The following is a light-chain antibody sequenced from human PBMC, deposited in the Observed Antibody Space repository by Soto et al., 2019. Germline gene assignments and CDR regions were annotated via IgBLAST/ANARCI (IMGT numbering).Light chain of an antibody. V-gene: IGLV2-23*02. Sequence: QSVLTQPASVSGSPGQSITISCTGTSSDIGSYNVVSWYRQHPGTAPKLIIYEVDKRPSGVSHRFSGSKSGNTASLTISGLRSEDEADYYCCSYARSTTFVFGGGTKVT. CDR2: EVD. CDR3: CSYARSTTFV. J-gene: IGLJ1*01. CDR1: SSDIGSYNV.